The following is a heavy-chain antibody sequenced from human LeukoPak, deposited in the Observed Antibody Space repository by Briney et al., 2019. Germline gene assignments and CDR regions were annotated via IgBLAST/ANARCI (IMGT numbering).Heavy chain of an antibody. CDR1: GFTVSSNY. Sequence: GGSLRLSCAASGFTVSSNYMSWVRQAPGKGLEWVSVICSGGSTYYADSVKGRFTISRDNSKNTLYLQMNSLRAEDTAVYYCARQYSSTLNWFDPWGQGTLVTVSS. J-gene: IGHJ5*02. CDR2: ICSGGST. V-gene: IGHV3-66*04. D-gene: IGHD6-13*01. CDR3: ARQYSSTLNWFDP.